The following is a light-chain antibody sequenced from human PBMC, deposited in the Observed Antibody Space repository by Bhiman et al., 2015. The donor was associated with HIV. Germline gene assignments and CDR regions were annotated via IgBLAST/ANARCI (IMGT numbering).Light chain of an antibody. CDR2: YNS. CDR3: AAWDNSLRGWV. V-gene: IGLV3-21*04. Sequence: SYLLTQPPSVSVAPGMTARITCGGNNIGTKSVHWHQQKPGQAPVAVIYYNSDRPSGVPDRFSASRSGTSASLAINGLRAEDEAAYYCAAWDNSLRGWVFGGGTKVTVL. J-gene: IGLJ3*02. CDR1: NIGTKS.